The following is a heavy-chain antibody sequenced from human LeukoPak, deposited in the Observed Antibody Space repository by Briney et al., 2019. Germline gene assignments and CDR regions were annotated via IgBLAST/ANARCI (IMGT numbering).Heavy chain of an antibody. CDR3: AKRDHDY. CDR2: ISDGGTT. V-gene: IGHV3-23*01. D-gene: IGHD5-24*01. J-gene: IGHJ4*02. Sequence: GGSLRFSCVTSGFSFGSYAMDWVRQAPGKGLEWVSEISDGGTTYYADSVKGHFTISRDNSKNTLFLQMSSLRAEDTAVYYCAKRDHDYWGQGTLVTVSS. CDR1: GFSFGSYA.